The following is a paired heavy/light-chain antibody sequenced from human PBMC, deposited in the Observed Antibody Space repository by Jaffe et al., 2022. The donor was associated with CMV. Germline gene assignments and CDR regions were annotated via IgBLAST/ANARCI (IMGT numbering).Heavy chain of an antibody. J-gene: IGHJ6*02. Sequence: QVQLVQSGAEVKKPGASVKVSCKASGYTFTGYYMHWVRQAPGQGLEWMGWINPNSGGTNYAQKFQGRVTMTRDTSISTAYMELSRLRSDDTAVYYCARQKDIVVVVAATDQGDYYGMDVWGQGTTVTVSS. D-gene: IGHD2-15*01. CDR1: GYTFTGYY. CDR3: ARQKDIVVVVAATDQGDYYGMDV. V-gene: IGHV1-2*02. CDR2: INPNSGGT.
Light chain of an antibody. V-gene: IGLV2-8*01. CDR2: EVS. J-gene: IGLJ2*01. CDR1: SSDVGGYNY. Sequence: QSALTQPPSASGSPGQSVTISCTGTSSDVGGYNYVSWYQQHPGKAPKLMIYEVSKRPSGVPDRFSGSKSGNTASLTVSGLQAEDEADYYCSSYAGSNKISHVVFGGGTKLTVL. CDR3: SSYAGSNKISHVV.